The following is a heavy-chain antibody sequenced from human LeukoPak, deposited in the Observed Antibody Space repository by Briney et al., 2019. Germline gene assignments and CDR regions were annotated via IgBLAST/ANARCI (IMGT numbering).Heavy chain of an antibody. J-gene: IGHJ4*02. D-gene: IGHD3-3*01. CDR2: ISGSGGST. CDR1: GFTFSSYA. V-gene: IGHV3-23*01. CDR3: AKESLTYYDFWSGYLDY. Sequence: GGSLRLSCAASGFTFSSYAMSWVRQAPGKGLEWVSAISGSGGSTYHADSVKGRFTISRDNSKNTLYLQMNSLRAEDTAVYYCAKESLTYYDFWSGYLDYWGQGTLVTVSS.